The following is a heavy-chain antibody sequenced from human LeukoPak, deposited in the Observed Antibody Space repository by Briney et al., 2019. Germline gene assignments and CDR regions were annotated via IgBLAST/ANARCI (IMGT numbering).Heavy chain of an antibody. V-gene: IGHV3-21*01. CDR2: ISTSSSYK. J-gene: IGHJ4*02. Sequence: GRSLRLSCAASGFTFSNYNINWVRQAPGEGLEWVSSISTSSSYKYYADSVKGRFTISRDNAKDSLYLQMNSLRAEDTAVYYCARGRYDVLAGYQPPYFDYWGQGTLVTVSS. CDR3: ARGRYDVLAGYQPPYFDY. CDR1: GFTFSNYN. D-gene: IGHD3-9*01.